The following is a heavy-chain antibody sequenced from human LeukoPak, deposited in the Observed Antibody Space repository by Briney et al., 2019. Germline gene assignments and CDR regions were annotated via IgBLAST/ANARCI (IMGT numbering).Heavy chain of an antibody. J-gene: IGHJ3*02. CDR3: AKDKIPRNKLYDAFDI. D-gene: IGHD1/OR15-1a*01. CDR1: RFTFSDFA. Sequence: GGSLRLSCAASRFTFSDFAMSWVRQAPGKGLEWVSTIGGTGGDTYYADSVKGRFTISRDNSKNTLYLQMNILRAEDTAVYYCAKDKIPRNKLYDAFDIWGQGTKVTVSS. CDR2: IGGTGGDT. V-gene: IGHV3-23*01.